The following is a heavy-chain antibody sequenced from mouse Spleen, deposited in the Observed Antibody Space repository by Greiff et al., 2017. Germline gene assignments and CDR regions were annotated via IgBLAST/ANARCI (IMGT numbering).Heavy chain of an antibody. Sequence: VMLVESGPGLVAPSQSLSITCTISGFSLTSYGVHWVRQPPGKGLEWLGVIWAGGSTNYNSALMSRLSISKDNSKSQVFLKMNSLQTDDTAMYYCARDQGTGTRGFDYWGQGTTLTVSS. CDR3: ARDQGTGTRGFDY. D-gene: IGHD4-1*01. CDR2: IWAGGST. V-gene: IGHV2-9*02. J-gene: IGHJ2*01. CDR1: GFSLTSYG.